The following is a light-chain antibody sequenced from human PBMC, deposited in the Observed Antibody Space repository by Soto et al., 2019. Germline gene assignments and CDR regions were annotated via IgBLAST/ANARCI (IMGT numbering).Light chain of an antibody. J-gene: IGKJ5*01. CDR3: QQRSR. CDR1: QSVSSY. V-gene: IGKV3-11*01. Sequence: EIVLTQSPATLSLSPGERATLSCRASQSVSSYLAWYQQKPGQAPRLLIYDASKGATGIPARFSGSGSGTDFTLTISSLEPEDFAVYYCQQRSRFGQGTRLEI. CDR2: DAS.